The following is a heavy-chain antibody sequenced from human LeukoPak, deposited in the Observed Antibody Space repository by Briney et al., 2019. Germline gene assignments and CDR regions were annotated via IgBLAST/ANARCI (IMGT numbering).Heavy chain of an antibody. J-gene: IGHJ4*02. CDR2: IYYSGST. CDR3: SSTYYYDSSGYFVY. Sequence: ETLSLTCTVSGGSISSYYWSWIRQPPGKGLEWIGYIYYSGSTNYNPSLKSRVTISVDTSKNQFSLKLSSVTAADTAVYYCSSTYYYDSSGYFVYWGQGTLVTVSS. CDR1: GGSISSYY. V-gene: IGHV4-59*01. D-gene: IGHD3-22*01.